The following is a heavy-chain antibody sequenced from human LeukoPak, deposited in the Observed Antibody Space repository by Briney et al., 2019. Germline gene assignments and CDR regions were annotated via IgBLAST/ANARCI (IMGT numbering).Heavy chain of an antibody. CDR1: GGSISFYY. J-gene: IGHJ6*03. Sequence: SETLSLTCTVSGGSISFYYWSWIRQPPGKGLEWIGYIHYSGSTNCNPSLKSRVTISVDTSKNQFSLKLSSVTAADTAVYYCARVEEGYGSGRRENYYYYYMDVWGKGTTVTISS. CDR2: IHYSGST. V-gene: IGHV4-59*01. CDR3: ARVEEGYGSGRRENYYYYYMDV. D-gene: IGHD3-10*01.